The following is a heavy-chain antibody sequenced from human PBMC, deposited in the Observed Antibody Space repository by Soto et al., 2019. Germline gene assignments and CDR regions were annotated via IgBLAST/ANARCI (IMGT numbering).Heavy chain of an antibody. Sequence: SETLSLTCTVSGGSISSGGYYWSWIRQHPGKGLEWIGYIYYSGSTYYNPSLKSRVTISVDTSKNQFSLKLSSVTAADTAVYYCAARPSSDSSGYYFYWFDPWGQGTLVTVSS. J-gene: IGHJ5*02. D-gene: IGHD3-22*01. CDR3: AARPSSDSSGYYFYWFDP. CDR2: IYYSGST. CDR1: GGSISSGGYY. V-gene: IGHV4-31*03.